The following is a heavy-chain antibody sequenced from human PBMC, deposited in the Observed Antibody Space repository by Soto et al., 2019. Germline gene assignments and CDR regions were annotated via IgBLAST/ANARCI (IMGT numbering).Heavy chain of an antibody. CDR1: GGSISSGDYY. D-gene: IGHD5-12*01. J-gene: IGHJ4*02. CDR3: ARDEWSTNGYSGYDRGIDY. V-gene: IGHV4-30-4*01. Sequence: PSETLSLTCTVSGGSISSGDYYWSWIRQPPGKGLEWIGYIYYSGSTYYNPSLKSRVTISVDTSKNQFSLKLSSVTAADTAVYYCARDEWSTNGYSGYDRGIDYWGQGTLVTSPQ. CDR2: IYYSGST.